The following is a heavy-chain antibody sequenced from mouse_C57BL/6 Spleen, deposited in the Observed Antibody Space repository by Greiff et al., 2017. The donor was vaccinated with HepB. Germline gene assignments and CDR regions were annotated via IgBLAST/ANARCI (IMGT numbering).Heavy chain of an antibody. Sequence: QVQLQQPGAELVRPGSSVKLSCKASGYTFTSYWMHWVKQRPIQGLEWIGNIDPSDSETHYNQKFKDKATLTVDKSSSTAYLQLSSLTSEDSAVYYCARGYGTTVVDLYFDVWGTGTTVTVSS. CDR1: GYTFTSYW. CDR3: ARGYGTTVVDLYFDV. D-gene: IGHD1-1*01. CDR2: IDPSDSET. V-gene: IGHV1-52*01. J-gene: IGHJ1*03.